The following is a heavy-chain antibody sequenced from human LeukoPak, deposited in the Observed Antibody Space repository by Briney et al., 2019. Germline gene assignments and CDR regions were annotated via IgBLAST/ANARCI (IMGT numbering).Heavy chain of an antibody. J-gene: IGHJ4*02. D-gene: IGHD2-2*01. V-gene: IGHV3-21*01. CDR2: FSSSSSYI. CDR3: AREGCSSTSCYDY. Sequence: GGSLRLSCAASGFTFSSYSMNWVRQAPGKGLEWVSSFSSSSSYIYYADSVKGRFTISRDNAKNSLYLQMNSLRAEDTAAYYCAREGCSSTSCYDYWGQGTLVTVSS. CDR1: GFTFSSYS.